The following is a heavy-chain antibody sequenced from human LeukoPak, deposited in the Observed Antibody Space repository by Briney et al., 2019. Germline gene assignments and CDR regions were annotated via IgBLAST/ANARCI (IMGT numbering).Heavy chain of an antibody. D-gene: IGHD6-13*01. Sequence: GGSLRLPCAASGFTFSSHWMSWVRQTPGKGLEWVANINQDGSEKYYVDSVKGRFTISRDNAKNSLYLQVNSLRAGDTAVYYCVRDHPAAGLIFDYWGQGTLVTVSS. V-gene: IGHV3-7*03. J-gene: IGHJ4*02. CDR3: VRDHPAAGLIFDY. CDR2: INQDGSEK. CDR1: GFTFSSHW.